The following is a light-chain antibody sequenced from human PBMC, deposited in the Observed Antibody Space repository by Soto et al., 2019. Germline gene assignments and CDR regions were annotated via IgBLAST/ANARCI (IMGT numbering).Light chain of an antibody. V-gene: IGKV3-15*01. Sequence: EIVMTQSPATLSVSPGERATLSCRASQSVSSNLSWYQQKPGQTPKLRIYVASTRATGIPARFSGSGSGTAFTLTISSLQSEDFAVYYCQQYNVWPLTFGGGTKVEFK. J-gene: IGKJ4*01. CDR2: VAS. CDR3: QQYNVWPLT. CDR1: QSVSSN.